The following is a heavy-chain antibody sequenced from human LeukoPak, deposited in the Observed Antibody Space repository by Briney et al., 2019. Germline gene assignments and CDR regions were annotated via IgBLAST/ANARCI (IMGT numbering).Heavy chain of an antibody. V-gene: IGHV4-4*07. CDR3: ARGGRVVAGNWFDP. J-gene: IGHJ5*02. CDR1: GDSISYFY. CDR2: IYNSGST. D-gene: IGHD3-22*01. Sequence: KPSETLSLTCSVSGDSISYFYWSWIRQAAGKGLEWIGRIYNSGSTYYNPSLKSRVTISVDTSKNQFSLKLSSVTAADTAVYYCARGGRVVAGNWFDPWGQGTLVTVSS.